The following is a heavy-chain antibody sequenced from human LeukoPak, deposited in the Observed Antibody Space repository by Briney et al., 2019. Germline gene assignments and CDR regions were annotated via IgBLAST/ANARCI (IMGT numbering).Heavy chain of an antibody. CDR1: GGSISSYY. J-gene: IGHJ3*02. V-gene: IGHV4-59*01. CDR2: IYYSGST. CDR3: ARSEYYYDSKGAFDI. D-gene: IGHD3-22*01. Sequence: KASETLSLTCTVSGGSISSYYWSWIRQPPGKGLEWIGYIYYSGSTNYNPPLKSRVTISVDTSKNQFSLKLSSVTAADAAVYYCARSEYYYDSKGAFDIWGQGAMVTVSS.